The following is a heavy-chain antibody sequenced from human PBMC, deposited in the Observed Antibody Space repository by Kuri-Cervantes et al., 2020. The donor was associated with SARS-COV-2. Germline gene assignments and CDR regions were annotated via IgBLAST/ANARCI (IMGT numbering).Heavy chain of an antibody. CDR1: GFTFSSYA. V-gene: IGHV3-30*02. Sequence: GGSLRLSCAASGFTFSSYAMSWVRQAPGKGLEWVAFIRYDGSNKYYADSVKGRFTISRDNSKNTLYLQMNSLRAEDTAVYYCTSNDFWSGYYFDYWGQGTLVTVSS. J-gene: IGHJ4*02. D-gene: IGHD3-3*01. CDR2: IRYDGSNK. CDR3: TSNDFWSGYYFDY.